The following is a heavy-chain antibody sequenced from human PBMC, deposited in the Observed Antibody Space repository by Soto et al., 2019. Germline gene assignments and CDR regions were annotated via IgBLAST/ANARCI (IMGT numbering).Heavy chain of an antibody. Sequence: QVQLQESGPGLVKPSETLSLTCTVSGGSVSSGSYYWSWIRQPPGKGLAWIGYIYYSGSTNYNPSSKSRVTISVDTSKNQFSLKMSSVTAADTAVYYCAREPIFGVAHIDYWGQGTLVTVSS. J-gene: IGHJ4*02. CDR2: IYYSGST. CDR1: GGSVSSGSYY. V-gene: IGHV4-61*01. CDR3: AREPIFGVAHIDY. D-gene: IGHD3-3*01.